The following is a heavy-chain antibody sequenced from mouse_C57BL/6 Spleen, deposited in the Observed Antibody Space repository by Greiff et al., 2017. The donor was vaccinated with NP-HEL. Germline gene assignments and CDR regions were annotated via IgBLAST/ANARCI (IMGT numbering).Heavy chain of an antibody. CDR3: ARLVGPSDYYGSSYAMDY. D-gene: IGHD1-1*01. Sequence: QVQLQQSGAELAKPGASVKLSCKASGYTFTSYWMHWVKQRPGQGLEWIGYINPSSGYTKYNQKFKDKATLTADKSSSTAYMQLSSLTYEDSAVYYCARLVGPSDYYGSSYAMDYWGQGTSVTVSS. V-gene: IGHV1-7*01. CDR2: INPSSGYT. J-gene: IGHJ4*01. CDR1: GYTFTSYW.